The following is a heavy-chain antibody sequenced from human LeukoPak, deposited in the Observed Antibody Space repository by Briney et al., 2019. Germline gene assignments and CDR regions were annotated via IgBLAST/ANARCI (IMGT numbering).Heavy chain of an antibody. D-gene: IGHD1-14*01. J-gene: IGHJ4*02. CDR1: GFTFSSYA. V-gene: IGHV3-23*01. CDR3: AKATGYLL. Sequence: GGSLRLSCAASGFTFSSYAMSWVRKAPGKGLDWVSTISNSDGSTYYADSVKGRFTISRDNSENTLYLQMNSLRAEDTAVYYCAKATGYLLWGQGTLVTVSS. CDR2: ISNSDGST.